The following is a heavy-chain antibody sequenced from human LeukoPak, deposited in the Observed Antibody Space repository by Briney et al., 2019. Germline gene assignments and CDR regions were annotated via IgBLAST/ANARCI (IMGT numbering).Heavy chain of an antibody. J-gene: IGHJ4*02. CDR1: GFTVSSNS. CDR3: ASLDILTEGYFDY. CDR2: ISGSGGST. D-gene: IGHD3-9*01. V-gene: IGHV3-23*01. Sequence: GGSLRLSCTVSGFTVSSNSMSWVRQAPGKGLEWVSAISGSGGSTYYADSVKGRFTISRDNSKNTLYLQMNSLRAEDTAVYYCASLDILTEGYFDYWGQGTLVTVSS.